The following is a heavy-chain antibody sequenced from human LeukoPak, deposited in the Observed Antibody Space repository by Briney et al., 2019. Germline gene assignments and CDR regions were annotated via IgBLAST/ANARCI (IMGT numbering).Heavy chain of an antibody. CDR2: IIPIFGTA. J-gene: IGHJ6*03. D-gene: IGHD4-11*01. CDR1: GGTFSSYA. V-gene: IGHV1-69*13. Sequence: SVKVSCKASGGTFSSYAISWVRQAPGQGLEWMGGIIPIFGTANYAQKFQGRVTITADESTSTAYMELSSLRSEDTAVYYCARVPTVTTDYHYYMDVWGKGTTVTVSS. CDR3: ARVPTVTTDYHYYMDV.